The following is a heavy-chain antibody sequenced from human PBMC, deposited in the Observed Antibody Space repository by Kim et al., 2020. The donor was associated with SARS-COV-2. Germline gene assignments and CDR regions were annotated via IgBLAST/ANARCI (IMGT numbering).Heavy chain of an antibody. D-gene: IGHD2-15*01. Sequence: GGSLRLSCAASGIIFNNFWMHWVRQAPGKGLEWVSHADGDGRGTSYADSVRGRFVISRDNAKNTLYLQMNYLRVEDTAIYYCVRDLNFHAVPKLNHGALDLWGQGAVHTVSS. CDR2: ADGDGRGT. CDR3: VRDLNFHAVPKLNHGALDL. J-gene: IGHJ3*01. CDR1: GIIFNNFW. V-gene: IGHV3-74*01.